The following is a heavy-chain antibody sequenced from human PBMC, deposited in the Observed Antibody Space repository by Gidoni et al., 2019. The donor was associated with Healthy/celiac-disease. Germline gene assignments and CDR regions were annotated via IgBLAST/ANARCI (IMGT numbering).Heavy chain of an antibody. CDR2: IWYDGSNK. CDR1: GSTFRSYG. V-gene: IGHV3-33*01. CDR3: ARDNTYSSSWLGDAFDI. D-gene: IGHD6-13*01. Sequence: QVQLVESGGGVVQPGRSLRLSCAASGSTFRSYGMHWVRQASGKGLEWVAVIWYDGSNKYYADSVKGRFTISRDNSKNTLYLKMNSLRAEDTAVYYCARDNTYSSSWLGDAFDIWGQGTMVTVSS. J-gene: IGHJ3*02.